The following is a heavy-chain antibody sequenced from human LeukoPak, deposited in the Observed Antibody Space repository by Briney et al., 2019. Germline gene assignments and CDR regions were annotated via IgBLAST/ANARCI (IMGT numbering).Heavy chain of an antibody. CDR1: GYIFTTYW. Sequence: GESLKISCKASGYIFTTYWITWVRQMPGKGLEWMGRIDPSDSYSNYSPSFQGHVTISADKSISTSYLQWSSLKASDTAMYYCARPLSSGLDDSFVIWGQGTMVTVSS. CDR3: ARPLSSGLDDSFVI. CDR2: IDPSDSYS. D-gene: IGHD1-26*01. J-gene: IGHJ3*02. V-gene: IGHV5-10-1*01.